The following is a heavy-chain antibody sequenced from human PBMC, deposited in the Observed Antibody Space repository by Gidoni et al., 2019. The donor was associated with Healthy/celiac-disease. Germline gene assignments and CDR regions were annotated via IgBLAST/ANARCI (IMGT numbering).Heavy chain of an antibody. CDR2: INHSGST. CDR3: ARGRLARYYGSGSPAPYGGYNKYYYYGMDV. CDR1: GGSFSGYY. D-gene: IGHD3-10*01. J-gene: IGHJ6*02. V-gene: IGHV4-34*01. Sequence: QVQLQQWGAGLLKPSETLSLTCAVYGGSFSGYYWRWIRQPPGKGLEWIGEINHSGSTNYNPSLKSRVTISVDTSKNQFSLKLSSVTAADTAVYYCARGRLARYYGSGSPAPYGGYNKYYYYGMDVWGQGTTVTVSS.